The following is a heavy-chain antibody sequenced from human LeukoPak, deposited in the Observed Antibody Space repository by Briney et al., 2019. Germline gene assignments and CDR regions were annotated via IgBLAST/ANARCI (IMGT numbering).Heavy chain of an antibody. CDR3: ARDRDKWELRCDAFDI. J-gene: IGHJ3*02. V-gene: IGHV4-39*07. CDR2: IYYSGST. Sequence: SETLSLTCTVSGGSISSSSYYWGWIPQPPGKGLEWIGSIYYSGSTYYNPSLKSRVTISVDTSKNQFSLKLSSVTAADTAVYYCARDRDKWELRCDAFDIWGQGTMVTVSS. CDR1: GGSISSSSYY. D-gene: IGHD1-26*01.